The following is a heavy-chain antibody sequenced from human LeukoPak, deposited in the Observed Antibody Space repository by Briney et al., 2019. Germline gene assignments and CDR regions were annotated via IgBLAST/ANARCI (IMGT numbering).Heavy chain of an antibody. Sequence: GGSLRLSCAVSGLTFSSSWMDWVRQAPGKGLEWVAVISYDGSNKYYADSVKGRFTISRDNSKNTLYLQMNSLRAEDTAVYYCARERVGATAVYFDYWGQGTLVTVSS. CDR1: GLTFSSSW. CDR2: ISYDGSNK. J-gene: IGHJ4*02. D-gene: IGHD1-26*01. CDR3: ARERVGATAVYFDY. V-gene: IGHV3-30-3*01.